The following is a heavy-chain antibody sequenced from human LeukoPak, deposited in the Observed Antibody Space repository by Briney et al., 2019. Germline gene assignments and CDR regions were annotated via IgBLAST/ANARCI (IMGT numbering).Heavy chain of an antibody. CDR3: ARSNPYMGVVPAAMAY. V-gene: IGHV3-21*01. CDR1: GFTFSSYS. J-gene: IGHJ4*02. D-gene: IGHD2-2*01. Sequence: GGSLRLSCAASGFTFSSYSMNWVRQAPGKGLEWVSSISSSSSYIYYADSVKGRFTISRDNAKNSLYLQMNSLRAEDTAVYYCARSNPYMGVVPAAMAYWGQGTLVTVSS. CDR2: ISSSSSYI.